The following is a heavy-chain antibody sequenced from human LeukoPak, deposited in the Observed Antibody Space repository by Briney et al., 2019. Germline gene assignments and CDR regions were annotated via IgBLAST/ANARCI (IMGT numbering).Heavy chain of an antibody. Sequence: GGSLRLSCAASGFTFSSYSMNWVRQAPGKGLEWVSSISSSSSYIYYADSVKGRFTISRDNAKNSLYLQMNSLRAEDTAVYYCARDFGNDCSSTSCYGARVYGMDVWGQGTTVTVSS. CDR3: ARDFGNDCSSTSCYGARVYGMDV. D-gene: IGHD2-2*01. V-gene: IGHV3-21*01. J-gene: IGHJ6*02. CDR2: ISSSSSYI. CDR1: GFTFSSYS.